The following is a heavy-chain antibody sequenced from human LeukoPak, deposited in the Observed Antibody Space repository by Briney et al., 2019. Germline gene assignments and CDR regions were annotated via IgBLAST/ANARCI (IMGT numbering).Heavy chain of an antibody. Sequence: SETLSLTCTVSGGSISSYYWSWIRQPPGKGLEWIGYIYYSGSTNYNPSLKSRVTISVDTSKNQSSLKLSSVTAADTAVYYCARRRDGYNSGVFDYWGQGTLVTVSS. CDR1: GGSISSYY. V-gene: IGHV4-59*08. J-gene: IGHJ4*02. D-gene: IGHD5-24*01. CDR3: ARRRDGYNSGVFDY. CDR2: IYYSGST.